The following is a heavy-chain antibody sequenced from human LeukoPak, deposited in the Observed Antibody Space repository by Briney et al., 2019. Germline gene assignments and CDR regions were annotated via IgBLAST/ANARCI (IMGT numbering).Heavy chain of an antibody. J-gene: IGHJ6*03. CDR1: GFTFSSYA. CDR3: AHRGGSRSYYYYYMDV. V-gene: IGHV4-34*08. Sequence: GSLRLSCAASGFTFSSYAMSWVRQAPGKGLEWIGEINHSGSTNYNPSLKSRVTISVDTSKNQFSLKLSSVTAADTAVYYCAHRGGSRSYYYYYMDVWGKGTTVTVSS. D-gene: IGHD2-15*01. CDR2: INHSGST.